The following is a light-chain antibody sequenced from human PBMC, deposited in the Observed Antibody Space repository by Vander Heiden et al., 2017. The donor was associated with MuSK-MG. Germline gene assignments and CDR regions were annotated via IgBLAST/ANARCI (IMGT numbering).Light chain of an antibody. Sequence: ELVLTQSPGTLSVSPGERVTLSCRASQCVSSSYLAWYQHKPGQAPRLLIYGASSRATGIPERFSGSGSGTDFTLTITRLEPEDFAVYFCQQKGNSPWTFGLGTKVEVK. V-gene: IGKV3-20*01. CDR3: QQKGNSPWT. J-gene: IGKJ1*01. CDR2: GAS. CDR1: QCVSSSY.